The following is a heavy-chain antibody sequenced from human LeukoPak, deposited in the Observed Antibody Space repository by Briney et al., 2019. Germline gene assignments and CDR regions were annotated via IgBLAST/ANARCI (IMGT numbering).Heavy chain of an antibody. J-gene: IGHJ4*02. D-gene: IGHD5-24*01. V-gene: IGHV3-21*01. Sequence: GGSLRLSCAASGFTFSSYSMNWVRQAPGKGLEWVSSISSSSSYIYYADSVKGRFTISRDNAKNSLYLQMNSLRAEDTAVYYYARDDGMATNSFDYWGQGTLVTVSS. CDR2: ISSSSSYI. CDR1: GFTFSSYS. CDR3: ARDDGMATNSFDY.